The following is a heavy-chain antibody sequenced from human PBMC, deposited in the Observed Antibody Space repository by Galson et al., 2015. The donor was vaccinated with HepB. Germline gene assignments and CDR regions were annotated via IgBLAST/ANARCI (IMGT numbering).Heavy chain of an antibody. CDR3: ARDPRVAVAGTGSGAFDI. D-gene: IGHD6-19*01. CDR2: ISAYNGNT. V-gene: IGHV1-18*04. J-gene: IGHJ3*02. Sequence: SVKVSCKASGYTFTSYGISWVRQAPGQGLEWMGWISAYNGNTNYAQKLQGRVTMTTDTSTSTAYMELRSLRSDDTAVYYCARDPRVAVAGTGSGAFDIWGQGTMVTVSS. CDR1: GYTFTSYG.